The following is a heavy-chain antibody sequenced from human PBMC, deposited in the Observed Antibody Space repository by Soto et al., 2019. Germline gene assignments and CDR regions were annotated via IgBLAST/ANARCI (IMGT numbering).Heavy chain of an antibody. V-gene: IGHV5-10-1*01. CDR3: AELSGSYRPFDY. CDR2: IDPYDSNT. D-gene: IGHD1-26*01. J-gene: IGHJ4*02. CDR1: GDSLTSYW. Sequence: GESLRISCKGSGDSLTSYWINWVRQMPGKGLEWMGRIDPYDSNTIYSPSLQGHVTISADKSTNTAYLHWSSLKASDTAIYYCAELSGSYRPFDYWGQGTVVTVSS.